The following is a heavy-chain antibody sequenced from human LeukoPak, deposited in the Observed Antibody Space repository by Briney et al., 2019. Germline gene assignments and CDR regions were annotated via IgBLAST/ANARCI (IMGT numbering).Heavy chain of an antibody. V-gene: IGHV3-30-3*01. D-gene: IGHD3-3*01. CDR1: GFTFSSYA. J-gene: IGHJ3*01. CDR2: LSYGGTNK. Sequence: PGGSLRLSCAASGFTFSSYAMNWVRQAPGKGLEWVAVLSYGGTNKCYADSVKGRFTISRDNSKNTMFLQMNSLRAEDTAVYHCARDRSGYANDAFDFWGQGTMVTVSS. CDR3: ARDRSGYANDAFDF.